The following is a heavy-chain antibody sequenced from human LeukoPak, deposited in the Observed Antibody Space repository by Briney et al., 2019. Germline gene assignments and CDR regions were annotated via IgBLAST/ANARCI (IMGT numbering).Heavy chain of an antibody. CDR3: TRQLVYGDRVFDY. D-gene: IGHD4-17*01. CDR1: GFTFSGSA. Sequence: GGSLRLSCAASGFTFSGSAMHWVRQASGKGLEWVGRIRSKANSYATAYAASVKGRFTISRDDSKNTAYLQMNSLKTEDTAVYYCTRQLVYGDRVFDYWGQGALVTVSS. CDR2: IRSKANSYAT. V-gene: IGHV3-73*01. J-gene: IGHJ4*02.